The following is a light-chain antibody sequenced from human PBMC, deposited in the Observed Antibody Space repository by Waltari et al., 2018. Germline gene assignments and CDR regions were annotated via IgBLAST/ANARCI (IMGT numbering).Light chain of an antibody. J-gene: IGLJ3*02. CDR3: AAWDDSLNGRWV. CDR2: RSD. Sequence: QSVLTQPPSASGPPGQGVTISCSGGASNIGNNVVYWYQQVPGKAPKLLIYRSDRRPAGVPDRFSGSKSGTSASLAISGLQSEDEADYYCAAWDDSLNGRWVFGGGTKVTVL. CDR1: ASNIGNNV. V-gene: IGLV1-44*01.